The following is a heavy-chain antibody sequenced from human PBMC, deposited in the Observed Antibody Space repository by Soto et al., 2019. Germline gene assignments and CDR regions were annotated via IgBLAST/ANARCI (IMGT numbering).Heavy chain of an antibody. Sequence: PSETLSLTCTVSGGSINNHYWSWIRQPPGKGLEWLGYVYYNGITNYNPSLKSRVTISVDTSKNQFSLKLSSVTAADTAVYYCARDTGYSTYYYYYYMDVWGKGTTVTVSS. D-gene: IGHD4-4*01. CDR2: VYYNGIT. J-gene: IGHJ6*03. CDR3: ARDTGYSTYYYYYYMDV. CDR1: GGSINNHY. V-gene: IGHV4-59*11.